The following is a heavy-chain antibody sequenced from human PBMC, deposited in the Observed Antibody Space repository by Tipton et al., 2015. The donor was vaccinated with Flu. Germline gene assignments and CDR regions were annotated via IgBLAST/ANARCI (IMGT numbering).Heavy chain of an antibody. D-gene: IGHD3-3*01. CDR3: ARVFGLYYDFWSGLGLGRGEDYYMDV. Sequence: SLRLSCAASGFTFSSYWMSWVRQAPGKGLEWVANIKQDGSEKYYVDSVKGRFTISRDNAKNSLYLQMNSLRAEDTAVYYCARVFGLYYDFWSGLGLGRGEDYYMDVWGKGTTVTVSS. CDR2: IKQDGSEK. CDR1: GFTFSSYW. V-gene: IGHV3-7*03. J-gene: IGHJ6*03.